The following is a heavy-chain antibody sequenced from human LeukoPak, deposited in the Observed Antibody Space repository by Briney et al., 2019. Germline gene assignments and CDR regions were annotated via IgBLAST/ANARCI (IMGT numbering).Heavy chain of an antibody. CDR1: GYTFTSYY. CDR2: INPSGGST. D-gene: IGHD3-22*01. J-gene: IGHJ4*02. Sequence: ASVKVSCKASGYTFTSYYMHWVRQAPGQGLEWMGIINPSGGSTSYAQKFQGRVTMTRDTATSTVYMELSSLRSEDTAVYYCARPLEDSSGYYSLDYWGQGTLVTVSS. V-gene: IGHV1-46*01. CDR3: ARPLEDSSGYYSLDY.